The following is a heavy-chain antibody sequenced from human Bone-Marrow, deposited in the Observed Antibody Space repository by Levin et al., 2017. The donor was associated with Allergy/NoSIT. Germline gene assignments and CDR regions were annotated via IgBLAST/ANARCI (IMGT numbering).Heavy chain of an antibody. Sequence: GESLKISCKASGYSFSSYWIGWVRQMPGKGLEWIGLIYPFDSDTRYSPSFHGHATISADESVNTAYLQWSSLEASDSAMYFCARLVTSSSGGDLWGQGTQVTVSS. CDR2: IYPFDSDT. D-gene: IGHD2-21*01. CDR3: ARLVTSSSGGDL. CDR1: GYSFSSYW. V-gene: IGHV5-51*01. J-gene: IGHJ4*02.